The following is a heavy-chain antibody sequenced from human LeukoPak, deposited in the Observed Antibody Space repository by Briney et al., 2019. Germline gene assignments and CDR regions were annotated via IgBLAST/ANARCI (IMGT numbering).Heavy chain of an antibody. J-gene: IGHJ6*03. Sequence: ASVKVSCKASGYSFTNHDIYWVRQAPGHGLEWMGWIRAYNGYTNYAQKLQRRVTMTTDTSPSTAYMELRSLRSDDTAVYYCARGDTSIYNYYIDVWGKGTTVTVSS. D-gene: IGHD5-18*01. CDR1: GYSFTNHD. CDR2: IRAYNGYT. V-gene: IGHV1-18*01. CDR3: ARGDTSIYNYYIDV.